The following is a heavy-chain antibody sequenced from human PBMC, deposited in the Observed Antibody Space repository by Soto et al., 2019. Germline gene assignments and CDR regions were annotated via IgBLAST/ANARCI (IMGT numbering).Heavy chain of an antibody. V-gene: IGHV3-23*01. D-gene: IGHD1-26*01. J-gene: IGHJ4*02. CDR1: GFIFSSFS. CDR2: ISGLGGSI. CDR3: SRSNGDTWERYSFDF. Sequence: GGSLRRSCAASGFIFSSFSLSWVRQAPGKGLEWVSGISGLGGSIYYADSVKGRFTISRDNSKNTLYLQMNSLRAEDTAVYYCSRSNGDTWERYSFDFCGQGTLVSVSS.